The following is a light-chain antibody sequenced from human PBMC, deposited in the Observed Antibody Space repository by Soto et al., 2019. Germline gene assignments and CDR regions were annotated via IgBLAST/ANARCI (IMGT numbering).Light chain of an antibody. CDR3: QQYGSSPPWT. V-gene: IGKV3-20*01. CDR2: GAS. J-gene: IGKJ1*01. Sequence: EIVWTQSPGTLSLSPGERATLSCRASHSVSSSYLAWYQQKPGQAPRLLIYGASSRATGIPDRFSGSGSGTDFPLTISRLEPEDFAVYYCQQYGSSPPWTFGQGTKVEIK. CDR1: HSVSSSY.